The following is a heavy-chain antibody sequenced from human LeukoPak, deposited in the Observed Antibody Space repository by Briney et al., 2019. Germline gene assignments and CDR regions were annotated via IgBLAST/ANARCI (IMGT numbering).Heavy chain of an antibody. D-gene: IGHD6-19*01. CDR2: ISGSGGST. Sequence: GGSLRLSCEASGFTFSSYPMNWVRQAPGKGLEWVSAISGSGGSTYYADSVKGRFTISRDNSKNTLYLQMNSLRAEDTAVYYCAKGYSSDPYYFDYWGQGTLVTVSS. CDR3: AKGYSSDPYYFDY. CDR1: GFTFSSYP. J-gene: IGHJ4*02. V-gene: IGHV3-23*01.